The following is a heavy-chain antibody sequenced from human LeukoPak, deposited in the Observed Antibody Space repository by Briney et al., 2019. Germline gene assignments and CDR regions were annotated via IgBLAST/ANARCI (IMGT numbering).Heavy chain of an antibody. V-gene: IGHV3-48*01. CDR2: ISSSSSTI. J-gene: IGHJ3*02. D-gene: IGHD6-13*01. CDR3: ASQLGDASDI. Sequence: PWGSLSLSCAASGFTFSSYSMNWVRQAPGKGLEWVSYISSSSSTIYYADSVKGRFTISRDNGKNSLYLQMNSLRAEDTAVYYCASQLGDASDIWGQGTMVTVSS. CDR1: GFTFSSYS.